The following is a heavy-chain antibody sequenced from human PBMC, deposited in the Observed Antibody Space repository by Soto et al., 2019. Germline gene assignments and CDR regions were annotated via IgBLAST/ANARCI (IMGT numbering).Heavy chain of an antibody. Sequence: GGSLRLSCAASGFTFSSYAMSWVRQAPGKGLEWVSAISGSGGSTYYADSVKGRFTISRDNSKNTLYLQMNSLRAEDTAVYYCAKGVLRATVITPYYYGMDVWGQGTTVTVSS. CDR2: ISGSGGST. V-gene: IGHV3-23*01. D-gene: IGHD4-17*01. CDR1: GFTFSSYA. CDR3: AKGVLRATVITPYYYGMDV. J-gene: IGHJ6*02.